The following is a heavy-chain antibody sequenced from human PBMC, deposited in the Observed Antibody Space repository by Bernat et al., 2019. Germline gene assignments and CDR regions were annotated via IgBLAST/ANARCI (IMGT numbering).Heavy chain of an antibody. CDR3: AREISSAYYHFDY. V-gene: IGHV4-59*01. J-gene: IGHJ4*02. D-gene: IGHD6-19*01. CDR1: GASIRSNY. CDR2: FDYTGST. Sequence: QVQLQESGPGLVKPSETLSPTCIVSGASIRSNYWSWIRQPPGKGLEWIGYFDYTGSTNYNPSLKSRVTISGDTSRNQFSLKLYSVTAADTAVYYCAREISSAYYHFDYWGQGILVTVSS.